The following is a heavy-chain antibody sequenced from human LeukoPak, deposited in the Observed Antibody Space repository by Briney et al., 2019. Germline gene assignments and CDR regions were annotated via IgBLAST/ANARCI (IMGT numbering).Heavy chain of an antibody. CDR1: GYSFASYW. Sequence: GESLKIPCKGSGYSFASYWIGWVRQMPGKGRQGWGIIYPGDSDSRYSPSFEGQLTISANKSISTAYMQWSSLKASDTARYYCASVKSCYSGSWTCVFDIWGQGTLVTVSS. V-gene: IGHV5-51*01. CDR3: ASVKSCYSGSWTCVFDI. CDR2: IYPGDSDS. D-gene: IGHD6-13*01. J-gene: IGHJ3*02.